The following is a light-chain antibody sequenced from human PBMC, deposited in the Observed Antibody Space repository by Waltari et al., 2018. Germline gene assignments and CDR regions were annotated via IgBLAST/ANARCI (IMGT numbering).Light chain of an antibody. CDR3: QHYVRLPAT. J-gene: IGKJ1*01. Sequence: EIVLPQSPGTLSSSPGEIATLSCRASQSVSRTLAWSQQKPGQAPRLLIYGASTRATGIPERFSGGGSGTDFSLTIRRLEPEDFAVYYCQHYVRLPATFGQGTKVEIK. CDR1: QSVSRT. CDR2: GAS. V-gene: IGKV3-20*01.